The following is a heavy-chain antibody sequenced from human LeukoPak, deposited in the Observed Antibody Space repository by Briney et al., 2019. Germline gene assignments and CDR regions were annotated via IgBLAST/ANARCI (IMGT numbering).Heavy chain of an antibody. D-gene: IGHD3-22*01. J-gene: IGHJ4*02. CDR2: IFAGGGAA. Sequence: GGSLRLSXPVSGFTFRDYAMTRVRQAPGKGLEWVSSIFAGGGAALYADSVRGRFTIFRDDSKSTLFLQMHSLRAEDTAIYYCAKNYYDRRGPYSWVFDYWGQGTLVTVSS. CDR1: GFTFRDYA. CDR3: AKNYYDRRGPYSWVFDY. V-gene: IGHV3-23*01.